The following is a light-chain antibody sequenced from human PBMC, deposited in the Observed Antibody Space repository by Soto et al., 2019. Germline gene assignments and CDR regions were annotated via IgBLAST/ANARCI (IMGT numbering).Light chain of an antibody. J-gene: IGKJ4*01. Sequence: DIVMTQTPLSLPVTPGEPASISCRSSQSLLHTNGYNYLVWYLQKPGQSPQLLISLGSDRASGVPDRFSGSGSGTEFTLKISRVEAEDVGVYYCMQALQTPLTFGGGTQVEIK. CDR3: MQALQTPLT. CDR1: QSLLHTNGYNY. CDR2: LGS. V-gene: IGKV2-28*01.